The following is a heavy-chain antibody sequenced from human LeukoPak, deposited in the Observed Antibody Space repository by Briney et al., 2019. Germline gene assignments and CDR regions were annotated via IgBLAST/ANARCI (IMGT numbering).Heavy chain of an antibody. CDR1: GFTFSDYY. CDR2: ISSSGSTI. J-gene: IGHJ4*02. CDR3: VTGLVGGTNY. Sequence: GGSLRLSCAASGFTFSDYYMSWIRQAPGKGLEWVSYISSSGSTIYYADSVKGRFTISRDNAKNTLYLQMDSLRVEDTAAYYCVTGLVGGTNYWGQGTLVTVSS. V-gene: IGHV3-11*04. D-gene: IGHD1-26*01.